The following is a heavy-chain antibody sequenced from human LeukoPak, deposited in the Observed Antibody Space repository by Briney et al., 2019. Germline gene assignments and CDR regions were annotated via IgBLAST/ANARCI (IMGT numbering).Heavy chain of an antibody. D-gene: IGHD2-2*01. J-gene: IGHJ4*02. CDR3: ARGTLLYGGYRVVPAATFDY. CDR2: IYPGDSDT. V-gene: IGHV5-51*01. Sequence: RGESLKISCKGSGYSFTSYWIGWVRQMPGKGLEWMGIIYPGDSDTRYSPSFQGQVTISADKSISTAYLQWSSLKASDTAIYYCARGTLLYGGYRVVPAATFDYWGQGTLVTVSS. CDR1: GYSFTSYW.